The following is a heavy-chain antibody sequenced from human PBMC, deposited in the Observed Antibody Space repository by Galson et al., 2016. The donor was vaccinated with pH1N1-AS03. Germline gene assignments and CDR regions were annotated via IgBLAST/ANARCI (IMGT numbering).Heavy chain of an antibody. Sequence: SLRLSCAASGFTLSDYYMSWIRQAPGKGLEWVSYISSGSTYTNYADSVKGRFTISRDNAKNTVFLQMNSLRADDTAVYFCARRNPNPNFAIWYQHDYGMDVWGQGTTVTVFS. CDR3: ARRNPNPNFAIWYQHDYGMDV. J-gene: IGHJ6*02. V-gene: IGHV3-11*06. D-gene: IGHD2-2*01. CDR1: GFTLSDYY. CDR2: ISSGSTYT.